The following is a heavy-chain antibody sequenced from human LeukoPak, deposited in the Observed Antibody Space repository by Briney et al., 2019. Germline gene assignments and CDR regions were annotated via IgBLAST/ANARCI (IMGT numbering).Heavy chain of an antibody. D-gene: IGHD2/OR15-2a*01. CDR2: FDPEDGET. CDR1: GYTLTELS. J-gene: IGHJ4*02. Sequence: ASVTVSCTFSGYTLTELSMHWVRQAPGKGLEWMGGFDPEDGETIYAQKFQGRVTMTEDTSTDTAYMELSSLRSEDTAVYYCATASHFYSPGDYWGQGTLVTVSS. V-gene: IGHV1-24*01. CDR3: ATASHFYSPGDY.